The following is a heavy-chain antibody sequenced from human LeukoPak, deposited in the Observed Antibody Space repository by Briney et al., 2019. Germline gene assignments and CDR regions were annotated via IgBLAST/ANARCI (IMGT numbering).Heavy chain of an antibody. Sequence: ASVKVSCKASGGTFSSYAISWVRQAPGQGLEWMGGIIPIFGTANYAQKFQGRVTITADESTSTAYMELSSLRSEGTAVYYCARFRLGYCSSTSCPMDYWGQGTLVTVSS. J-gene: IGHJ4*02. V-gene: IGHV1-69*13. CDR3: ARFRLGYCSSTSCPMDY. CDR2: IIPIFGTA. D-gene: IGHD2-2*01. CDR1: GGTFSSYA.